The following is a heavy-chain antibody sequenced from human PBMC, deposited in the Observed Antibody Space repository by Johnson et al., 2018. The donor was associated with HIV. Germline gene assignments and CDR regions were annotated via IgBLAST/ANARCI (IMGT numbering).Heavy chain of an antibody. CDR1: QFTFSSHY. V-gene: IGHV3-25*03. CDR2: LNANGGTI. Sequence: VQLVESGGGLAKPAWSPRLSCAASQFTFSSHYMTCVRQAPGNGLELVGQLNANGGTIYYADSVKGRFSISRDNAKNSLYLQMNSLKTEDTAVYYCTTVLRPKPLDAFDIWGQGTMVTVSS. J-gene: IGHJ3*02. CDR3: TTVLRPKPLDAFDI.